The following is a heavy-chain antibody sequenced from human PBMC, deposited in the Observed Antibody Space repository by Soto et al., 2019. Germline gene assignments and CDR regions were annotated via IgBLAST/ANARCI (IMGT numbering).Heavy chain of an antibody. CDR1: GIIFTGYG. J-gene: IGHJ4*02. CDR2: IRFDGSNI. CDR3: GRDGVGGTVFFGSFDY. D-gene: IGHD3-3*01. Sequence: QVHLVESGGGVVQPGGSLRLSCAVPGIIFTGYGMHWVRQAPGKGLEWVAIIRFDGSNIHYADSVKGRFTISRDNSKNTLYFQMNGLGAEDTVVYYCGRDGVGGTVFFGSFDYWGQGPLVTASS. V-gene: IGHV3-30*02.